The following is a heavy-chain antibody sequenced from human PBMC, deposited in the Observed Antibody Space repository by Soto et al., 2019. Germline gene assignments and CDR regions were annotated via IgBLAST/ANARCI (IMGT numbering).Heavy chain of an antibody. J-gene: IGHJ6*02. CDR2: VRGRGGST. CDR1: GFTFNHYA. D-gene: IGHD4-17*01. CDR3: AKDSTVTTSLYFYYYGFDV. V-gene: IGHV3-23*04. Sequence: VHLVESGGGLVQPGGSLRLACTASGFTFNHYAMSWVLQAPGYGLEWVSAVRGRGGSTKYAESVKGRFIISRDHSNSTLYLQMDSLRGEDTAVYYCAKDSTVTTSLYFYYYGFDVWGQGTTVTVSS.